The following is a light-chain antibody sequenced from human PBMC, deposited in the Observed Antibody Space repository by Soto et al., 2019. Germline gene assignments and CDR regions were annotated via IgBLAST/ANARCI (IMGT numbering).Light chain of an antibody. Sequence: QSVLTQSASVSGSPGQSITISCTGTSSDVGGYNYVSWYQQHPGKAPRVMIYEVSDRPSGVSTRFSGSKSGNTASLTISGLQAEDEGDYYCGSYTGNNNYVFGTGTKVTVL. CDR3: GSYTGNNNYV. CDR2: EVS. V-gene: IGLV2-14*01. J-gene: IGLJ1*01. CDR1: SSDVGGYNY.